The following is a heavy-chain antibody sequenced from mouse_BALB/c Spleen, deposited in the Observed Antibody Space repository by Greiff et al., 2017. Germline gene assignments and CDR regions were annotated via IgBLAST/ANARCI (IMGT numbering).Heavy chain of an antibody. J-gene: IGHJ4*01. CDR1: GYSFTGYN. CDR2: IDPYNGGT. Sequence: VQLQQSGPELGKPGASVKISCKASGYSFTGYNMYWVKQSHRKSLEWIGYIDPYNGGTSYNQKSKGKATLTVDKSSSTAYMHLNSLTSVDSAIYYCARGDDYDAMDYWGQGTSVTVSS. V-gene: IGHV1S135*01. CDR3: ARGDDYDAMDY.